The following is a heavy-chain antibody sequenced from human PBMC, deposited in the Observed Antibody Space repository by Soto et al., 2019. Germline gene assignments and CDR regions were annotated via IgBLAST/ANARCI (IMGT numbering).Heavy chain of an antibody. CDR2: IYYSGST. V-gene: IGHV4-31*03. Sequence: LSLTCTVSGGSISSGGYYWSWIRQHPGKGLEWIGYIYYSGSTYYNPSLKSRVTISVDTSKNQFSLKLSSVTAADTAVYYCAREGADCSSTSCLLSDWFDPWGQGTLVTVSS. CDR3: AREGADCSSTSCLLSDWFDP. J-gene: IGHJ5*02. CDR1: GGSISSGGYY. D-gene: IGHD2-2*01.